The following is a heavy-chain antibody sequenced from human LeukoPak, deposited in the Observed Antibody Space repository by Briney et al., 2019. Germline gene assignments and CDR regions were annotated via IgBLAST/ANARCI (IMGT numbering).Heavy chain of an antibody. CDR2: INQEESEQ. D-gene: IGHD3-3*01. Sequence: GGPLRLSCAASGYPYNTFWMRWARHAPEKQLEWVANINQEESEQYYVDSVKGRFTISRDNAKNTLSLQMHSLRVEDTAIYFCARDFLLFGVVVPNDFWGQGAMVAVSS. J-gene: IGHJ4*02. V-gene: IGHV3-7*01. CDR1: GYPYNTFW. CDR3: ARDFLLFGVVVPNDF.